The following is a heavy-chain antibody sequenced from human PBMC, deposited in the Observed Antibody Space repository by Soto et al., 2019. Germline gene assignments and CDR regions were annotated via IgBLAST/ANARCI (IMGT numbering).Heavy chain of an antibody. V-gene: IGHV4-39*01. Sequence: QLQLQESGPGLVKPSETLSLTCTVSGGSISSSSYYWGWIRQPPGKGLEWIGSIYYSGSNYYNPSLKSRVTISVDTSKNQFSLKLSSVTAADTAVYYCARRPAAGRYYYYGMDVWGQGTTVTVSS. CDR1: GGSISSSSYY. D-gene: IGHD6-19*01. J-gene: IGHJ6*02. CDR3: ARRPAAGRYYYYGMDV. CDR2: IYYSGSN.